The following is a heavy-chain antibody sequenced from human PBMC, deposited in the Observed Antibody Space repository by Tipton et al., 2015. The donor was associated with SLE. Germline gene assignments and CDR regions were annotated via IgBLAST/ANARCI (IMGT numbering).Heavy chain of an antibody. D-gene: IGHD6-6*01. V-gene: IGHV4-34*11. CDR3: ARDRGRSSSPYYFDY. Sequence: TLSLTCAVYGGSFSGYYWSWIRQPPGKGLEWIGYIYTSGSTNYNPSLKSRVTISVDTSKNQFSLKLSSVTAADTAVYYCARDRGRSSSPYYFDYWGQGTLVTVSS. CDR1: GGSFSGYY. CDR2: IYTSGST. J-gene: IGHJ4*02.